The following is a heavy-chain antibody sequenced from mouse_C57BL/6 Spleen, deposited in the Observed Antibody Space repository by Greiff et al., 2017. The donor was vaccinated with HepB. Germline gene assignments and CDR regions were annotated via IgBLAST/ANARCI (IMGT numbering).Heavy chain of an antibody. J-gene: IGHJ3*01. V-gene: IGHV1-52*01. CDR3: AKEDYGSGFAY. D-gene: IGHD1-1*01. CDR1: GYTFTSYW. Sequence: QVQLQQPGAELVRPGSSVKLSCKASGYTFTSYWMHWVKQRPIQGLEWIGNIDPSDSETHYNQKFKDKATLTVDKTSSTAYMQLISLTSEDSAVYYYAKEDYGSGFAYWGQGTLVTVSA. CDR2: IDPSDSET.